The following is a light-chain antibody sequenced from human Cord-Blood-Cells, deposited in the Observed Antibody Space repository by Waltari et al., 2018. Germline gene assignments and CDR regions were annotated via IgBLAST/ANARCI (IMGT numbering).Light chain of an antibody. Sequence: DIQLTQSPSTLSASVGDRVTITCRASQSISSWLSCYHQKPAKAPTRLIYDASSLQSRFPPRLSGSECVTELTLTISSLHPDDFSTNYCQQYKSYSPRTFGQGTKVEI. V-gene: IGKV1-5*01. CDR3: QQYKSYSPRT. CDR1: QSISSW. J-gene: IGKJ1*01. CDR2: DAS.